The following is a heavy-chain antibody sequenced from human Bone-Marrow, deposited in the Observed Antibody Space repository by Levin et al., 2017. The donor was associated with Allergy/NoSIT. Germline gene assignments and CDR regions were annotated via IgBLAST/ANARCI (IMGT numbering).Heavy chain of an antibody. CDR3: ARGPEV. J-gene: IGHJ4*02. CDR1: GFTFSIYT. D-gene: IGHD3-10*01. Sequence: GGSLRLSCVASGFTFSIYTMNWVRQAPGKGLEWISFISINSAYIFYADSVRGRFTISRDNAKRSLYLQLDSLRDDDTAVYYCARGPEVWGQGTPVTVSS. V-gene: IGHV3-21*01. CDR2: ISINSAYI.